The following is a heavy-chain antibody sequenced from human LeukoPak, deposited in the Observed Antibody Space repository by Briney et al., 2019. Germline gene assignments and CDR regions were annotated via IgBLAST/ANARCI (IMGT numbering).Heavy chain of an antibody. CDR3: ARDPYSYGYDIGDY. CDR1: GGSISSGSYY. D-gene: IGHD5-18*01. J-gene: IGHJ4*02. Sequence: TLSLTCTVSGGSISSGSYYWSWIRQPAGKGLEWIGRIYTSGSTNYNPSLKSRVTISVDTSKNQFSLKLSSVTAADTAVYYCARDPYSYGYDIGDYWGQGTLVTVSS. CDR2: IYTSGST. V-gene: IGHV4-61*02.